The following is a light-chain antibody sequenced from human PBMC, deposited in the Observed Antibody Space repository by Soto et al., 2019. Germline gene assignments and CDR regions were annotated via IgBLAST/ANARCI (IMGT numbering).Light chain of an antibody. Sequence: DIQMTQSPASLSAFVGDRVTITCQASQDIVNSLNWYQQKPGQAPKLLIYAASSLETGVPSKFSGSGSGTDFSFTIFSLQPEDVATYYCQHYDSLPPTFGPGTKVDIK. CDR3: QHYDSLPPT. CDR2: AAS. V-gene: IGKV1-33*01. CDR1: QDIVNS. J-gene: IGKJ3*01.